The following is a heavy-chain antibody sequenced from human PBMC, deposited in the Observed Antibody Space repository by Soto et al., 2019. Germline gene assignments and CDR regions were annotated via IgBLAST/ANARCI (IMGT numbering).Heavy chain of an antibody. CDR2: IDPSDSRT. D-gene: IGHD2-21*02. J-gene: IGHJ4*02. CDR1: GYMFPIYH. CDR3: ARHDSHGDFDF. Sequence: GESLKIFCEASGYMFPIYHISWVRQMPGKGLEWVGKIDPSDSRTMYRPSSRARITISVDKSINTAYLEWGRLKASDTAMYYCARHDSHGDFDFWGQGTQVTVSS. V-gene: IGHV5-10-1*01.